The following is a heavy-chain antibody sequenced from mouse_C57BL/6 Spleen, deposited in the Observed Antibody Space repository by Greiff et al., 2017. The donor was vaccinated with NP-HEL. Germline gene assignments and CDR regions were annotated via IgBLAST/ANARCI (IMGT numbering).Heavy chain of an antibody. CDR2: IDPSDSYT. Sequence: QVQLKQPGAELVKPGASVKLSCKASGYTFTSYWMQWVKQRPGQGLEWIGEIDPSDSYTNYNQKFKGKATLTVDTSSSTAYMQISSLTSEDSAVYYCARSYGGYAMDYWGQGTSVTVSS. V-gene: IGHV1-50*01. D-gene: IGHD1-1*01. CDR1: GYTFTSYW. J-gene: IGHJ4*01. CDR3: ARSYGGYAMDY.